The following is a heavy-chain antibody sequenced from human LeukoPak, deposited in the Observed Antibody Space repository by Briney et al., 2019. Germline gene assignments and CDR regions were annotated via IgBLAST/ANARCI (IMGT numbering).Heavy chain of an antibody. D-gene: IGHD3-10*01. CDR1: GGSISSYY. CDR2: IYYSGST. Sequence: PSETLSLTCTVPGGSISSYYWSWIRQPPGKGLEWIGYIYYSGSTNYNPSLKSRVTISVDTSKNQFSLKLSSVTAADTAVYYCARGVGLPRGIRGRDFDIWGQGTMVTVSS. V-gene: IGHV4-59*01. CDR3: ARGVGLPRGIRGRDFDI. J-gene: IGHJ3*02.